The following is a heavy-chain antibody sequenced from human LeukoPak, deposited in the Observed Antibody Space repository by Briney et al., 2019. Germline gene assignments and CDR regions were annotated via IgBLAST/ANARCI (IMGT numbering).Heavy chain of an antibody. V-gene: IGHV4-61*02. CDR1: GGSISSASYY. Sequence: SETLSLTCTVSGGSISSASYYWSWIRPPTGKGLEGIGRLYTSRSTNYNPSLKSRVTISVDTSKNQFSLKLSSVTAADTAVDYCARDFHIAVAVREKGYYFDYWGQGTLVTVSS. D-gene: IGHD6-19*01. CDR3: ARDFHIAVAVREKGYYFDY. J-gene: IGHJ4*02. CDR2: LYTSRST.